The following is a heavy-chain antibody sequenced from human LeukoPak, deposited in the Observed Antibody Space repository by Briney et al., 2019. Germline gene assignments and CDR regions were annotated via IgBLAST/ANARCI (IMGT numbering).Heavy chain of an antibody. D-gene: IGHD4-11*01. CDR1: GDSVSSHNAA. CDR3: ARGWDSYSSSLDY. V-gene: IGHV6-1*01. CDR2: TYFRSRWYY. Sequence: SQTLSLTCAISGDSVSSHNAAWNWIRQSPSRGVEWLGRTYFRSRWYYDYAVSEKSRISISPDTSKNQVSLQLKSVTPEDTAVYYCARGWDSYSSSLDYWGQGTLVTVSS. J-gene: IGHJ4*02.